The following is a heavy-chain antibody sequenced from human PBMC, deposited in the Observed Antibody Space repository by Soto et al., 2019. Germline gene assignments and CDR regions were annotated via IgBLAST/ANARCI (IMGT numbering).Heavy chain of an antibody. CDR2: ISGSGVST. V-gene: IGHV3-23*01. J-gene: IGHJ4*02. D-gene: IGHD3-16*01. Sequence: EVELLESGGGLSPPGGSLRLSCAASGFIFRSTAMAWVRQAPGKGLEWVSHISGSGVSTYFSDSVKGRFTISRDNSNNPLYLQMNSLRDEDTAVYFCAAVMGSDYDYVWGSLTFDDWGQGTLVSVSS. CDR3: AAVMGSDYDYVWGSLTFDD. CDR1: GFIFRSTA.